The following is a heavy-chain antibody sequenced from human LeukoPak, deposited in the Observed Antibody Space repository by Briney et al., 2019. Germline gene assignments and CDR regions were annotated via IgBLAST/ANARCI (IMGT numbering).Heavy chain of an antibody. CDR2: IQPDGSEQ. CDR3: ASQSFARFDP. D-gene: IGHD3-16*01. V-gene: IGHV3-7*01. Sequence: PGGSLRLSCVASGFAFSRSWMSWVRQAPGKGLEWVGNIQPDGSEQYPVDSVKGRFTISRDNSRNSLLLQMSSLRVEDTAVYYCASQSFARFDPWGQGTLVTVSS. J-gene: IGHJ5*02. CDR1: GFAFSRSW.